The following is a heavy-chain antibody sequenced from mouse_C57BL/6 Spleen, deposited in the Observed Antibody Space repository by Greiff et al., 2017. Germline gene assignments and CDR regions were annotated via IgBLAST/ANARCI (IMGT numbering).Heavy chain of an antibody. J-gene: IGHJ2*01. CDR3: ARYGSSSYYFGD. CDR1: GYAFSSYW. Sequence: VQVVESGAELVKPGASVKISCKASGYAFSSYWMNWVKQRPGKGLEWIGQIYPGDGDTNYNGKFKGKATLTADKSSSTAYMQLSSLTSEDSAVLCCARYGSSSYYFGDWGKGTTLTVAS. V-gene: IGHV1-80*01. D-gene: IGHD1-1*01. CDR2: IYPGDGDT.